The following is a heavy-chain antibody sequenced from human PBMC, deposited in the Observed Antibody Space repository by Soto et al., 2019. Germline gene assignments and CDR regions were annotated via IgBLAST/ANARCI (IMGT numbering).Heavy chain of an antibody. V-gene: IGHV1-8*01. D-gene: IGHD1-1*01. Sequence: GASVKVSCKASSSNFMTDDISWVRQATGQGLEWMGWMNPNSGNTGYALKFQGRVSMTRNTSIYTVYLELSSLASDDTAVYYCVRMESSGTLNWFDPWGQGTPVTGYS. CDR1: SSNFMTDD. CDR2: MNPNSGNT. CDR3: VRMESSGTLNWFDP. J-gene: IGHJ5*02.